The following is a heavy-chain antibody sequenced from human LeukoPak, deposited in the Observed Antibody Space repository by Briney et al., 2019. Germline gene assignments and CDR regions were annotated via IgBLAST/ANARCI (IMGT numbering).Heavy chain of an antibody. J-gene: IGHJ3*02. V-gene: IGHV1-18*01. D-gene: IGHD2/OR15-2a*01. CDR2: ISAYNDNT. CDR3: AAYGPYFDAFDI. Sequence: ASVKVSCKASGYTFTSYGISWVRQAPGQGLEWMGWISAYNDNTNYAQKFQERVTITRDMSTSTAYMELGSLRSEDTAVYYCAAYGPYFDAFDIWGQGTMVTVSS. CDR1: GYTFTSYG.